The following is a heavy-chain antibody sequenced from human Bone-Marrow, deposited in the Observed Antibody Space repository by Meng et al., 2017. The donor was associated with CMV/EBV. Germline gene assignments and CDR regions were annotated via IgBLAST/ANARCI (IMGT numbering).Heavy chain of an antibody. J-gene: IGHJ4*02. D-gene: IGHD3-10*01. V-gene: IGHV3-33*03. CDR2: IWYDGSEE. CDR3: AKAPYSGGFDS. Sequence: GESLKISCTASGFTFSKCGMHWVRQAPGKGLEWVAVIWYDGSEEYYADNVKGRFTISRDNYRHMLYLQMNNLRAEDTAVYYCAKAPYSGGFDSWGQGTRVTVSS. CDR1: GFTFSKCG.